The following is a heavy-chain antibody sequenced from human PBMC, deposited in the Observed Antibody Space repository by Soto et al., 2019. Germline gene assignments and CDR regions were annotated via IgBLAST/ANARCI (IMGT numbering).Heavy chain of an antibody. CDR3: ARDSLGHEYFQH. Sequence: QVQLVESGGDVVQPGRSLRLSCAASGFTFSSYGMHWVRQAPGKGREWVAVIWYDGSNKYYADSVKGRFTISRDNSNNTLSLQMNSLRAEDTAVYYCARDSLGHEYFQHWGQGTLFTVSS. CDR2: IWYDGSNK. J-gene: IGHJ1*01. V-gene: IGHV3-33*01. CDR1: GFTFSSYG.